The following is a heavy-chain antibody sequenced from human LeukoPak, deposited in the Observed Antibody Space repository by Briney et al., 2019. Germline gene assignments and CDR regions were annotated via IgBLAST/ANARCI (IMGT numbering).Heavy chain of an antibody. CDR1: GGTFSSYA. V-gene: IGHV1-46*01. CDR2: INPSGGST. Sequence: ASVKVSCKASGGTFSSYAISWVRQAPGQGLEWMGIINPSGGSTSYAQKFQGRVTMARDTSTSTVYMELSSLRSEDTAVYYCARDRGYDILTGYGFWFDPWGQGTLVTVSS. J-gene: IGHJ5*02. D-gene: IGHD3-9*01. CDR3: ARDRGYDILTGYGFWFDP.